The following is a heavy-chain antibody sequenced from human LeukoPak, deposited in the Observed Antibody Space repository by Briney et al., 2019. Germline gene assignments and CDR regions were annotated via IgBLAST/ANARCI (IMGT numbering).Heavy chain of an antibody. CDR1: GGSVSSGSNY. D-gene: IGHD1-26*01. CDR2: IYYSGST. V-gene: IGHV4-61*01. CDR3: ARLGWELLVDY. J-gene: IGHJ4*02. Sequence: SETLSLTCTVSGGSVSSGSNYWSWIRQPPGKRLEWIGYIYYSGSTNYNPSLKSRVTISVDTSKNQFSLKLSSVTAADTAVYYCARLGWELLVDYWGQGTLVTVSS.